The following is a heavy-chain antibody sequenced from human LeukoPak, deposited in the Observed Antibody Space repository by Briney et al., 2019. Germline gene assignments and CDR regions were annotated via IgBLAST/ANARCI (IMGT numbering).Heavy chain of an antibody. CDR3: ARDPYGDYSGGWFDP. CDR2: IIPIFGTA. V-gene: IGHV1-69*05. J-gene: IGHJ5*02. D-gene: IGHD4-17*01. Sequence: ASVKVSCKASGGTFSSYAISWVRQAPGRGLEWMGGIIPIFGTANYAQKFQGRVTITTDESTSTAYMELSSLRSEDTAVYYCARDPYGDYSGGWFDPWGQGTLVTVSS. CDR1: GGTFSSYA.